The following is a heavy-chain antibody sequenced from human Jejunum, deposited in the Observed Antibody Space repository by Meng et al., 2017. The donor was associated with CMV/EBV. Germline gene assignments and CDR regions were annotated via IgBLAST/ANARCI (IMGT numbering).Heavy chain of an antibody. CDR2: ISAYNGNT. V-gene: IGHV1-18*01. Sequence: AQFGQAGSEVKEPVASLKVACKAFGYTVTNYGITWVRQAPGQGLEWMGWISAYNGNTNYAQTLQGRVTMTTDTSTSTAYMELRILRSDDTAVYYCARVEVGITSGDYWGQGTLVTVSS. J-gene: IGHJ4*02. CDR1: GYTVTNYG. CDR3: ARVEVGITSGDY. D-gene: IGHD1-26*01.